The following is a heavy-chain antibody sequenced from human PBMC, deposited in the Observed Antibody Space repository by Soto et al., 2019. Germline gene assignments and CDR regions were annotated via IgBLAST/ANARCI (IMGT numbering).Heavy chain of an antibody. D-gene: IGHD6-19*01. J-gene: IGHJ4*02. Sequence: ASVKVSCKASGYTFTSYDINWVRQATGQGLEWMGWMNPNNGNTGYAQKFQGRVTMTRNTSISTAYMELSSLRFEDTAVYYCARESQWLIDYWGQGTLITVSS. CDR3: ARESQWLIDY. CDR1: GYTFTSYD. V-gene: IGHV1-8*01. CDR2: MNPNNGNT.